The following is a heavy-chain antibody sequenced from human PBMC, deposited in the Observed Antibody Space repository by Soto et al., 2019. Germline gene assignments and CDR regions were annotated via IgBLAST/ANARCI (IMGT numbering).Heavy chain of an antibody. Sequence: SETLSLTCTVSGGSISSYYWSWIRQPPGKGLEWIGYIYYSGSTNYNPSLKSRVTISVDTSKNQFSLKLSSVTAADTAVYYCARGDYGDYWLGYYYGMDVWGQGTTVTVSS. J-gene: IGHJ6*02. D-gene: IGHD4-17*01. CDR2: IYYSGST. V-gene: IGHV4-59*01. CDR3: ARGDYGDYWLGYYYGMDV. CDR1: GGSISSYY.